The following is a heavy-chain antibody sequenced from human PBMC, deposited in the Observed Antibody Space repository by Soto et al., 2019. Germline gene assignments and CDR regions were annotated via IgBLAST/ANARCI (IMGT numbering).Heavy chain of an antibody. J-gene: IGHJ4*02. CDR1: GGSISSGDYY. V-gene: IGHV4-30-4*01. CDR2: IYYSGST. D-gene: IGHD1-26*01. Sequence: SETLSLTCTVSGGSISSGDYYWSWIRQPPGKGLEWIGYIYYSGSTYYNPSLKSRVTISVDTSKNQFSLKLSSVTAADTAVYYCAREEATSGSYFGPPYYWGQGTLVTVSS. CDR3: AREEATSGSYFGPPYY.